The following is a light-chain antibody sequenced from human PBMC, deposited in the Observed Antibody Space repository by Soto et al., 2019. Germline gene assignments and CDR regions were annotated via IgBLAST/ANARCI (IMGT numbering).Light chain of an antibody. V-gene: IGKV3-20*01. CDR1: QSVSNNY. CDR3: PQYGTSPT. CDR2: GAS. J-gene: IGKJ1*01. Sequence: EIVLTQSPGTLSLSPGERATLSCRASQSVSNNYLAWYQQKPGQAPRRLIFGASGRATGIPDRFSGSGSGTDFTLTISRLEPEDFAVYYCPQYGTSPTFGQGTKLEIK.